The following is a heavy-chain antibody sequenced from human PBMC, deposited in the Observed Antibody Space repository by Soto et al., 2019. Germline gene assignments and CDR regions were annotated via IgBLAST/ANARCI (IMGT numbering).Heavy chain of an antibody. Sequence: EVQILESGGGLVQSGGSLRLSCAASGFTFSSSAMNWVRQAPGKGLEWVSVISGSDGSTYYADSVTGRFTISRDNSKNTLYLAKNCLRAEDTAIYYCAKSLNINRKNYFVPWGEGTLVTVSS. CDR2: ISGSDGST. CDR1: GFTFSSSA. D-gene: IGHD1-7*01. CDR3: AKSLNINRKNYFVP. J-gene: IGHJ5*02. V-gene: IGHV3-23*01.